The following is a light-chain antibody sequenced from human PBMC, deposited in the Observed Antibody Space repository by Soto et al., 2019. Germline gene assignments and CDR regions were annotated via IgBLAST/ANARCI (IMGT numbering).Light chain of an antibody. CDR1: QSVSSD. CDR2: GAS. CDR3: QQYNNWPRT. J-gene: IGKJ1*01. V-gene: IGKV3-15*01. Sequence: ETVLTQSPATLSVSPAQRATLFCWASQSVSSDLAWYQQKPGQAPRLLMYGASTRATGIPARFSGSGSGTEFTLTISSLQSEDVAVYHCQQYNNWPRTVGQGTKVDIK.